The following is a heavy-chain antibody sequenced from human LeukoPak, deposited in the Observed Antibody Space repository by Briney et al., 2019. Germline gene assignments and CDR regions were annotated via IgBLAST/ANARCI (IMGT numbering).Heavy chain of an antibody. Sequence: ASVKVSCKASGYTFSNFGISWVRQAPGQGLEWMGWISGNNDNPNYGQKFQGRLTVTTDSSTNTAYMELRNLRSDDTAVYYCARDGTSTDDYWGQGTLVTVSS. CDR2: ISGNNDNP. CDR3: ARDGTSTDDY. V-gene: IGHV1-18*01. CDR1: GYTFSNFG. D-gene: IGHD2-2*01. J-gene: IGHJ4*02.